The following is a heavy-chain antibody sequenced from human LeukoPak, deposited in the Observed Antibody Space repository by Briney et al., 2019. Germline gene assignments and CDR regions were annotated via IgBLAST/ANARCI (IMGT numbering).Heavy chain of an antibody. CDR3: AREVELSGYGY. V-gene: IGHV1-3*01. Sequence: ASVKVSCKASGYTFTSYAMHWVRQAPGQRLEWMGWVNAGNGNTKYSQKFQGRVTITRDTSASTAYMELSSLRSEDTAVYYCAREVELSGYGYWGQGTLVTVSS. J-gene: IGHJ4*02. CDR1: GYTFTSYA. D-gene: IGHD3-3*01. CDR2: VNAGNGNT.